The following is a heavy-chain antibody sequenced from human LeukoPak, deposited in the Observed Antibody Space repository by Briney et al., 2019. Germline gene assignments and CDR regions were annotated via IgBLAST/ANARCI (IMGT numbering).Heavy chain of an antibody. D-gene: IGHD6-19*01. CDR1: GGSISSYY. CDR3: ASMHRGWYFDY. Sequence: SETLSLTCTVSGGSISSYYWSWIRQPPGKGLEWIGYIYYSGSTNYNPSLKSRVTISVDTSKNQFSLKLSSVTAADTAVYYCASMHRGWYFDYWGLGTLVTVSS. CDR2: IYYSGST. V-gene: IGHV4-59*08. J-gene: IGHJ4*02.